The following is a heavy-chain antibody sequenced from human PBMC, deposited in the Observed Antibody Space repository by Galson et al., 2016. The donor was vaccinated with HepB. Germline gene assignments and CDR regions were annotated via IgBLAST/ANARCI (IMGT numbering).Heavy chain of an antibody. CDR2: INWNGGST. V-gene: IGHV3-20*04. J-gene: IGHJ6*02. D-gene: IGHD3-22*01. CDR3: ARHGSSGYYPLYYYYAMDV. Sequence: SLRLSCAASGFTFDDYGMRWVRQAPGKGLEWVSGINWNGGSTGYADSVKGRFTISRDNAKNSLYLQMNSLRAEDTALYYCARHGSSGYYPLYYYYAMDVWGQGTTVTVSS. CDR1: GFTFDDYG.